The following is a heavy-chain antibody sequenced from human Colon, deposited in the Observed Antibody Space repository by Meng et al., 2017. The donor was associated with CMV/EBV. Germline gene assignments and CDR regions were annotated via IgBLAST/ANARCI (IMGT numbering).Heavy chain of an antibody. Sequence: SETLSLTCTVSGVSVSNGYYYWSWIRQPPGKGLEWIGYISNSGITNYNPSLKSRVTISVDTSKNLFSLSLISVTAADTALYYCARVRGGLGPGATTNWFDPWGQGTQVTVSS. CDR3: ARVRGGLGPGATTNWFDP. J-gene: IGHJ5*02. V-gene: IGHV4-61*01. CDR1: GVSVSNGYYY. CDR2: ISNSGIT. D-gene: IGHD3-16*01.